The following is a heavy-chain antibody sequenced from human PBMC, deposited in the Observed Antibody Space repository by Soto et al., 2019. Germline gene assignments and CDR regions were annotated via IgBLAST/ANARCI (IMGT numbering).Heavy chain of an antibody. D-gene: IGHD3-22*01. CDR1: GFTFSSYG. J-gene: IGHJ4*02. V-gene: IGHV3-23*01. Sequence: GGSLRLSCAASGFTFSSYGMTWVRQAPGKGLEWVSAINVGGYNTDYADSVKGRFTISRDNSKNTLYLQMSSLRAEDTAVYYCAKYDSNSYYDAHWGQGTLVTVSS. CDR2: INVGGYNT. CDR3: AKYDSNSYYDAH.